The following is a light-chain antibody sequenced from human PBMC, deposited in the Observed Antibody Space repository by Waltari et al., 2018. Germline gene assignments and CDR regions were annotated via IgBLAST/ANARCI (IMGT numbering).Light chain of an antibody. V-gene: IGLV2-11*01. CDR2: DVS. Sequence: QAALTQPRSVTASPGQSVPIFCTGNSIAAGGYNYVTCYHQHPGKAPKLMIYDVSKRPSGVPDRFSGSKSGNTASLTISGLQAEDEADYYCCSYAGSYVFGSGTKVTVL. J-gene: IGLJ6*01. CDR1: SIAAGGYNY. CDR3: CSYAGSYV.